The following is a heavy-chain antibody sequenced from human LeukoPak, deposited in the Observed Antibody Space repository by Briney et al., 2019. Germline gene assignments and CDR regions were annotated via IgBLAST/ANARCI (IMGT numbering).Heavy chain of an antibody. CDR2: ISYHGSNK. V-gene: IGHV3-30*18. J-gene: IGHJ4*02. CDR1: GFTFSSYG. D-gene: IGHD2/OR15-2a*01. CDR3: AKGLDPWSNKIDY. Sequence: GRSLRLSCAASGFTFSSYGMYGVRQAPGKGLEWVAVISYHGSNKYYADSVKGRFTISRDNSKNTLYLQMNSLRGEDTAVYYCAKGLDPWSNKIDYWGQGTLVTVSS.